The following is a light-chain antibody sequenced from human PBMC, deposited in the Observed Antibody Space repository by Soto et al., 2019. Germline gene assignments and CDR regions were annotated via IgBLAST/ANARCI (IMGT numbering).Light chain of an antibody. J-gene: IGLJ3*02. Sequence: QSVLTQPASVSGSPGQSITISCTGTSSDVGSYNLVSWYRQHPGKAPKLMIYEGSKRPSGVSNRFSGSKSGNTASLTISGLKAEDEADYCCCSYAGSSTWVFGGGTKLTVL. CDR1: SSDVGSYNL. CDR2: EGS. CDR3: CSYAGSSTWV. V-gene: IGLV2-23*01.